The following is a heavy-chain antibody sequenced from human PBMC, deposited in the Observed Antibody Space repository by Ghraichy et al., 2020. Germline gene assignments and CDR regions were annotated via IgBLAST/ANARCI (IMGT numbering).Heavy chain of an antibody. CDR1: GFTFSSYA. V-gene: IGHV3-23*01. CDR2: ISGSGGST. CDR3: SPYLGDGSGY. J-gene: IGHJ4*02. D-gene: IGHD3-10*01. Sequence: LTCAASGFTFSSYAMSWVRQAPGKGLEWVSAISGSGGSTYYEEDVKGRFTISRDNSKNKLYLQMNSLRAEDTAVYYCSPYLGDGSGYWGQGTLVTVSS.